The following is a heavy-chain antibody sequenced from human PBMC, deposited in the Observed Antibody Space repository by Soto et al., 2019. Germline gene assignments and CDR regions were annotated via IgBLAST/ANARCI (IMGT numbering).Heavy chain of an antibody. Sequence: SETLSLTCTVSGVSISSGGYYWSWIRQHPGKGLEWIGYIYYSGSTYYNPSLKSRVTISVDTSKNQFSLKLSSVTAADTAVYYCARSRIAALRWFDPWGQGTLVTVSS. CDR2: IYYSGST. V-gene: IGHV4-31*03. CDR1: GVSISSGGYY. D-gene: IGHD6-6*01. J-gene: IGHJ5*02. CDR3: ARSRIAALRWFDP.